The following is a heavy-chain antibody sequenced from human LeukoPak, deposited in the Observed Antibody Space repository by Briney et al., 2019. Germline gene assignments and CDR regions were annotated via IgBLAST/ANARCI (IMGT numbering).Heavy chain of an antibody. CDR1: GGSFSGYY. Sequence: PSETLSLTCAVYGGSFSGYYWSWIRQPPGKGLEWIGEINHSGSTNYNPSLKSRVTISVDTSKSQFSLKLSSVTAADTAVYYCATGAVAANGWFDPWGQGTLVTVSS. V-gene: IGHV4-34*01. J-gene: IGHJ5*02. D-gene: IGHD2-15*01. CDR3: ATGAVAANGWFDP. CDR2: INHSGST.